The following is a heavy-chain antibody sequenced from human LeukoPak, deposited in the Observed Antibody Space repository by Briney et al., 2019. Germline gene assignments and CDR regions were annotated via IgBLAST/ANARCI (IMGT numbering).Heavy chain of an antibody. CDR1: GHTFTNHD. J-gene: IGHJ5*02. D-gene: IGHD3-10*01. CDR3: VRMTVRGVISP. CDR2: MNPNSGNT. V-gene: IGHV1-8*03. Sequence: ASVKVSCKASGHTFTNHDINWVRQATGQGLEWMGWMNPNSGNTGYSQKFQGRLTITRDTSISTAYMELSSLRSDDTAVYYCVRMTVRGVISPWGQGTRVTVSS.